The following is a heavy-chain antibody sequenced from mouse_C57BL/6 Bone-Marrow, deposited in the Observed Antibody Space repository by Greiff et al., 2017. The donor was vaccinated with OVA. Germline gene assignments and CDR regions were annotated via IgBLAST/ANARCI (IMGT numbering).Heavy chain of an antibody. Sequence: EVHLVESGEGLVKPGGSLKLSCAASGFTFSSYAMSWVRQTPEKRLEWVAYISSGGDDIYYEDTVKGRFTISRDNARNTLYLQMSSLKSEDTAMYYCTRVGYVDYFDYWGQGTTLTVSS. CDR3: TRVGYVDYFDY. CDR2: ISSGGDDI. CDR1: GFTFSSYA. J-gene: IGHJ2*01. V-gene: IGHV5-9-1*02.